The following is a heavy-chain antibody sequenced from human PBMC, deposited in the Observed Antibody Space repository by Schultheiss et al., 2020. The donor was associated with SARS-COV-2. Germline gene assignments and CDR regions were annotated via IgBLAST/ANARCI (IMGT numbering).Heavy chain of an antibody. V-gene: IGHV3-30-3*01. J-gene: IGHJ4*02. CDR2: ISYDGSNK. Sequence: GGSLRLSCAASGFTFSSYAMHWVRQAPGKGLEWVAVISYDGSNKYYADSVKGRFTISRDNSKNTLYLQMNSLRAEDTAVYYCARDSSEYYDFWSGYPPGDYWGQGTLVTVSS. CDR3: ARDSSEYYDFWSGYPPGDY. D-gene: IGHD3-3*01. CDR1: GFTFSSYA.